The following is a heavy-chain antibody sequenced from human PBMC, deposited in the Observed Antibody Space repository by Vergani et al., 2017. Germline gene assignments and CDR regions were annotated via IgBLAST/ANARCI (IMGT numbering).Heavy chain of an antibody. J-gene: IGHJ4*02. D-gene: IGHD3-3*01. Sequence: QVQLVQSGAEVKKPGSSVKVSCKASGGTFSSYAISWVRQAPGQGLEWMGGIIPIFGTATYAQKFQGRVTITADDSTSTAYMELSSLRSEDTAVYYCATGEIFGAPKYFDYWGQGTLVTVSS. CDR2: IIPIFGTA. CDR3: ATGEIFGAPKYFDY. V-gene: IGHV1-69*01. CDR1: GGTFSSYA.